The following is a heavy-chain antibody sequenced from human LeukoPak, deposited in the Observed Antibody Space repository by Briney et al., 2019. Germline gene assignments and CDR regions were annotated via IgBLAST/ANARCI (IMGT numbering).Heavy chain of an antibody. CDR3: ARDQHPYYYDSSGYTPGGRDYYYYGMDV. V-gene: IGHV3-33*01. Sequence: GRSLRLSCAASGFTFSSYGMHWVRQAPGKGLEWVAVIWYDGSNKYYADSVKGRFTSSRDNSKNTLYLQMNSLRAEDTAVYYCARDQHPYYYDSSGYTPGGRDYYYYGMDVWGQGTTVTVSS. CDR2: IWYDGSNK. D-gene: IGHD3-22*01. CDR1: GFTFSSYG. J-gene: IGHJ6*02.